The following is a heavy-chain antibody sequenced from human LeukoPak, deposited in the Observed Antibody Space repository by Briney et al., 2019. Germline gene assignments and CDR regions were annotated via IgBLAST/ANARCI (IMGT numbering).Heavy chain of an antibody. V-gene: IGHV3-23*01. Sequence: GGSLRLSCVASVFGFNIYAMSWVRQAPGKGLEWVSDISGSGGSTDYADSVKGRFTISRNNSNNTLYLQMNNLRAEHTAVYYCAKGGYRGYCSTRNCQNWFDPWGQGTLVIVSS. CDR1: VFGFNIYA. CDR2: ISGSGGST. J-gene: IGHJ5*02. CDR3: AKGGYRGYCSTRNCQNWFDP. D-gene: IGHD2-8*01.